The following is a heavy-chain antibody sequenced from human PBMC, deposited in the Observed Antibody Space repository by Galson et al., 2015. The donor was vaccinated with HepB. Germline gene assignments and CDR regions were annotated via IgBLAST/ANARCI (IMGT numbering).Heavy chain of an antibody. CDR2: ISGSGGST. CDR1: GFTFSSYA. Sequence: SLRLSCAASGFTFSSYAMSWVRQAPGKGLEWVSAISGSGGSTYYADSVKGRSTISRDNSKNTLYLQMNSLRAEDTAVYYCAKDSSSSWALYYYYGMDVWGQGTTVTVSS. D-gene: IGHD6-13*01. CDR3: AKDSSSSWALYYYYGMDV. V-gene: IGHV3-23*01. J-gene: IGHJ6*02.